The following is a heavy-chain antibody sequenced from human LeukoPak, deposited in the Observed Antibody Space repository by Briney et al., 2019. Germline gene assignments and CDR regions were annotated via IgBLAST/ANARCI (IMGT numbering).Heavy chain of an antibody. CDR3: ARAMSYDSSGYYYVAPGAFDI. V-gene: IGHV3-30*04. Sequence: GGSLRLSCAASGFTFSSYAMHWVRQAPGKGLEWVAVISYDGSNKYYADSVKGRFTISRDNSKNTLYLQMNSLRAEDTAVYYCARAMSYDSSGYYYVAPGAFDIWGQGTMVTVSS. CDR2: ISYDGSNK. D-gene: IGHD3-22*01. J-gene: IGHJ3*02. CDR1: GFTFSSYA.